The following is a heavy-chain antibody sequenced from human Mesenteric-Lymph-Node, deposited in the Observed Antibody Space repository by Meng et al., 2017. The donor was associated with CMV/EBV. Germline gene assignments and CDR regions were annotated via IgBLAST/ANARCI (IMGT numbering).Heavy chain of an antibody. V-gene: IGHV1-2*02. Sequence: ASVKVSCKASGYTFIDHDINWVRQAAGQGLEWMGWINPNSGGTNYAQKFQGRVTMTRDTSISTAYMELSRLRSDDTAVYYCARGVVVPGWFDPWGQGTLVTVSS. CDR1: GYTFIDHD. CDR3: ARGVVVPGWFDP. D-gene: IGHD2-2*01. J-gene: IGHJ5*02. CDR2: INPNSGGT.